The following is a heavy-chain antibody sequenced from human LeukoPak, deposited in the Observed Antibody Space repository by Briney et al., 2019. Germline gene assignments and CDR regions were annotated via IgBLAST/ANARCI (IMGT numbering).Heavy chain of an antibody. J-gene: IGHJ3*02. V-gene: IGHV3-53*01. D-gene: IGHD1-26*01. Sequence: GGSLRLSCAVSGFTVSSNYMSWVRQAPGKGLEWVSVIYSGDRTNYADSVKGRFTISRDNAKNSLYLQMNSLRAEDTAVYYCARTRPSGSLDDAFDIWGQGTMVTVSS. CDR3: ARTRPSGSLDDAFDI. CDR2: IYSGDRT. CDR1: GFTVSSNY.